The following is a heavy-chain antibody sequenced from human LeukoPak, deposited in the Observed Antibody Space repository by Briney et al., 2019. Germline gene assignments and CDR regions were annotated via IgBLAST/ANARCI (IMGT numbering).Heavy chain of an antibody. CDR1: GFTFSSYG. D-gene: IGHD1-26*01. CDR3: AKFVGATNAFDI. CDR2: ISYDGSNK. Sequence: GGSLRLSCAASGFTFSSYGMHWVRQAPGKGLEWVAVISYDGSNKYYADSVKGRFTISRDNSRNTLYLQMNSLRAEDTAVYYCAKFVGATNAFDIWGQGTMATVSS. J-gene: IGHJ3*02. V-gene: IGHV3-30*18.